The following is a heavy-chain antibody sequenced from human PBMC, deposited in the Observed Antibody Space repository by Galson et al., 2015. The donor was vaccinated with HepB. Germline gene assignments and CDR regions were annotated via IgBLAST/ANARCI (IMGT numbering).Heavy chain of an antibody. J-gene: IGHJ5*02. D-gene: IGHD4-17*01. CDR1: GYTLTELS. Sequence: SVKVSCKVSGYTLTELSMHWVRQAPGKGLEWMGGFDPEDGETIYAQKFQGRVTMTEDTSTDTAYMELSSLRSEDMAVYYCATSYGDYVSWFDPWGQGTLVTVSS. CDR3: ATSYGDYVSWFDP. CDR2: FDPEDGET. V-gene: IGHV1-24*01.